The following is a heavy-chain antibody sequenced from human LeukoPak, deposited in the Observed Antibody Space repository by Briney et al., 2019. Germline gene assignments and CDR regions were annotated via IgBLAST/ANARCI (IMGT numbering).Heavy chain of an antibody. V-gene: IGHV3-21*01. CDR3: ARGGSGSYRSHYYYGMDV. J-gene: IGHJ6*02. CDR2: ISNSSSYI. CDR1: GFTFSSYS. Sequence: GGSLRLSCAASGFTFSSYSMNWVRQAPGKGLEWVSSISNSSSYIYYADSVKGRFTVSRDNAKNSLYLQMNSLRAEDTAVYYCARGGSGSYRSHYYYGMDVWGQGTTVTVSS. D-gene: IGHD3-10*01.